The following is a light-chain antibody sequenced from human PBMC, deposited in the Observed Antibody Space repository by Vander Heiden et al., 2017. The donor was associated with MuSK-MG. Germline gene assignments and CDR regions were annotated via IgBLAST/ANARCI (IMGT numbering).Light chain of an antibody. Sequence: QSALTQPPSASGSPGQSVTISSTGTGDDIGGYTFVSWYQQHPGKAPKVIIYEVTKRPSEVPHRFSGSKSGTTASLTVSGLQADDEGTYFCASYAGSNIVVFGGGTKLTVL. CDR1: GDDIGGYTF. CDR2: EVT. V-gene: IGLV2-8*01. CDR3: ASYAGSNIVV. J-gene: IGLJ2*01.